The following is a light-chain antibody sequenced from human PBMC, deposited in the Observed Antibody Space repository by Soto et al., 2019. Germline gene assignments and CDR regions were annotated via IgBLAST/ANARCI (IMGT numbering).Light chain of an antibody. CDR1: QSVSSY. CDR2: DAS. J-gene: IGKJ5*01. V-gene: IGKV3-11*01. CDR3: QQRSNWPPIT. Sequence: EIVLTQSTGTLSLSPGEGATLSCRDSQSVSSYLAWYQQKPGQAPRLLIYDASNRATGIPARFSGSGSGTDFTLTISSLEPEDFAVYYCQQRSNWPPITFGQGTRLEIK.